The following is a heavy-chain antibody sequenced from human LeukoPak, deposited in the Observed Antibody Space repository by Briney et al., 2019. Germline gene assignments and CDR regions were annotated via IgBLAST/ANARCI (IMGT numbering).Heavy chain of an antibody. V-gene: IGHV4-4*07. CDR2: IYSSGST. CDR3: ARALIVVVPAAVETHFDY. D-gene: IGHD2-2*01. J-gene: IGHJ4*02. Sequence: SETLSLTCTVSGGSIDTQYWSWIRQPAGKGLEWIGRIYSSGSTNYNTSLMTRLTMSVDTSKNQISLNPHSVTAADTAVYYCARALIVVVPAAVETHFDYWGQGTLVTVSS. CDR1: GGSIDTQY.